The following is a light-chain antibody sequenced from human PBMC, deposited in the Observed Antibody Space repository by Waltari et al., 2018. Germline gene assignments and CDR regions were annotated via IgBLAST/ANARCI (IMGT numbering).Light chain of an antibody. J-gene: IGKJ4*01. CDR2: GAS. CDR1: PSVTNNY. CDR3: QQLDTYPLT. Sequence: EIVLTQSPGTLSLSPGESATLSCRASPSVTNNYLAWYQQKRGQAPRALIYGASSRASGVPDRFSGSGSGTDFTLTISRLEPEDFATYYCQQLDTYPLTFGGGTKVEIK. V-gene: IGKV3-20*01.